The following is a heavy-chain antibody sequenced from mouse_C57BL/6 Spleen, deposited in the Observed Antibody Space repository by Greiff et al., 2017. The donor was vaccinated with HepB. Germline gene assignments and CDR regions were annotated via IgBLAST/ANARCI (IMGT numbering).Heavy chain of an antibody. CDR2: IWSGGST. D-gene: IGHD4-1*01. CDR3: ARAGGRGAMDY. J-gene: IGHJ4*01. Sequence: QVQLQQSGPGLVQPSQCLSITCTVSGFSFTRYGVHWVRQSPGQGLEWLGVIWSGGSTDYNAAFISRLSISKDNSTSQGFFKMNRLQADDTAIYYCARAGGRGAMDYWGQGTSVTVAS. CDR1: GFSFTRYG. V-gene: IGHV2-2*01.